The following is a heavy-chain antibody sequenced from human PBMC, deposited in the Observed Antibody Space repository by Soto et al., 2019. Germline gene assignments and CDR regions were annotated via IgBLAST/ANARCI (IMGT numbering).Heavy chain of an antibody. CDR3: ARRYSSGFDY. CDR2: IYYSGRT. J-gene: IGHJ4*02. CDR1: SGSISIYY. D-gene: IGHD6-19*01. V-gene: IGHV4-59*08. Sequence: SETLSLTCTVCSGSISIYYWSWFRQPPGKGLEWIGYIYYSGRTNYNPSLKSRVTISVDTSKNQFSLKLSSVTAADTAVYYCARRYSSGFDYWGQGTLVTVSS.